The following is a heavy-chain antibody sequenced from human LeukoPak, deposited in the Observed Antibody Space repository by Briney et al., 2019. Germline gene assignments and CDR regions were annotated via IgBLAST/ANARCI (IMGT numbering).Heavy chain of an antibody. CDR3: ARDPQQLVHNYYGMDV. CDR1: GFTFSSYS. Sequence: GGSLRLSCAASGFTFSSYSMNWVRQAPGKGLEWVSYISSSSSTIYYADSVKGRFTISRDNAKNSLYLQMNSLRAEDTAVYYCARDPQQLVHNYYGMDVWGQGTTVTVSS. J-gene: IGHJ6*02. CDR2: ISSSSSTI. D-gene: IGHD6-13*01. V-gene: IGHV3-48*04.